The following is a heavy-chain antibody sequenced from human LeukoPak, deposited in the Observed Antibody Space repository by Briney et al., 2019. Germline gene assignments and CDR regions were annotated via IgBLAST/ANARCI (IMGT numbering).Heavy chain of an antibody. CDR2: ISSSGSTK. V-gene: IGHV3-48*04. D-gene: IGHD3-9*01. CDR3: ARDPDYDILTGYGY. J-gene: IGHJ4*02. CDR1: GFTFSSYW. Sequence: GGSLRLSCAASGFTFSSYWMSWVRQAPGKGLEWVSYISSSGSTKYYADSVKGRFTISRDNAKNSLYLQMNSLRAEDTAVYYCARDPDYDILTGYGYWGQGTLVTVSS.